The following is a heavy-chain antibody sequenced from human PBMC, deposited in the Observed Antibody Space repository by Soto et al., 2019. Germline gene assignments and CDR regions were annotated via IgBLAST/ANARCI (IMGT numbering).Heavy chain of an antibody. J-gene: IGHJ4*02. CDR2: IWYDGSNK. D-gene: IGHD6-13*01. CDR3: ARDEGRSSSWHHFDY. Sequence: PGGSLRSSCEASGCTFSSYGMHWVRQAPGKGLEWVAVIWYDGSNKYYADSVKGRFTISRDNSKNTLYLQMNSLRAEDTAVYYCARDEGRSSSWHHFDYWGQGTLVTVSS. V-gene: IGHV3-33*01. CDR1: GCTFSSYG.